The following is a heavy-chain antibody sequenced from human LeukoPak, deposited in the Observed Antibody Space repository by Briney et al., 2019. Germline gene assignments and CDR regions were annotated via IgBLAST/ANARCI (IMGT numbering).Heavy chain of an antibody. J-gene: IGHJ4*02. CDR1: GFIFSNAW. CDR3: TTEYYASGALTPIDY. CDR2: IKSKADGGTK. Sequence: PGGSLRLSCTASGFIFSNAWMSWVRQAPGKGLEWVGRIKSKADGGTKEYAVPVKGRFTISKDDSKNTLYLQMNSLKSEDTAVYYYTTEYYASGALTPIDYWGQGTLVTVSS. D-gene: IGHD2/OR15-2a*01. V-gene: IGHV3-15*01.